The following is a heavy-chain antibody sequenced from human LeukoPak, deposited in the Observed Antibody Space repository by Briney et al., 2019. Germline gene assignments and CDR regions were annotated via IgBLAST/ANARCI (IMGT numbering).Heavy chain of an antibody. V-gene: IGHV4-59*12. CDR1: GGSISSYY. CDR3: ASLDYYDSSGYYPDY. Sequence: SETLSLTCTVSGGSISSYYWSWIRQPPGKGLEWIGYIYYSGSTYYNPSLKSRVTISVDTSKNQFSLKLSSVTAADTAVYYCASLDYYDSSGYYPDYWGQGTLVTVSS. D-gene: IGHD3-22*01. J-gene: IGHJ4*02. CDR2: IYYSGST.